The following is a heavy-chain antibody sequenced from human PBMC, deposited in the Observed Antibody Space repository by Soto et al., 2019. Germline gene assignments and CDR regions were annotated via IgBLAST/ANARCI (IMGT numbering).Heavy chain of an antibody. J-gene: IGHJ5*02. CDR1: GGSISSYY. V-gene: IGHV4-59*01. CDR3: ARVMDIVVGLDWFDP. D-gene: IGHD2-2*03. Sequence: SETLSLTCTVSGGSISSYYWSWIRQPPGKGLEWIGYIYYSGSTNYNPSLKSRVTISVDTSKNQFSLKLSSVTAADTAVYYCARVMDIVVGLDWFDPWGQGTLVTVSS. CDR2: IYYSGST.